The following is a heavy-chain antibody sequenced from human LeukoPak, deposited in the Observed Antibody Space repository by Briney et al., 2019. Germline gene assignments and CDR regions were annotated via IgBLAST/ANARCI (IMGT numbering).Heavy chain of an antibody. CDR2: NRDKAESHST. CDR1: GFTFSDHY. J-gene: IGHJ3*01. V-gene: IGHV3-72*01. Sequence: GGSLRLSCAASGFTFSDHYMDWVRQAPGKGLEWVGRNRDKAESHSTEYAASVKGRFIISRDDSKNSLYLQMHSLKNEDTAVYYCTRAIVGAGNDLWGQGTMVTVSS. CDR3: TRAIVGAGNDL. D-gene: IGHD1-26*01.